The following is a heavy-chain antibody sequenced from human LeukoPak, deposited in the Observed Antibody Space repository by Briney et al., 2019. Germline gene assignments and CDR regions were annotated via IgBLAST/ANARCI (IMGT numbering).Heavy chain of an antibody. J-gene: IGHJ5*02. V-gene: IGHV4-59*01. CDR1: GDSISSYL. Sequence: SEPLSLTCTVSGDSISSYLWSWIRQPPGKGLEGLGYFHDSGSDNYNRSLKSQITMSVDTSKNQFSLKLRSVTAADTAVYYCARDSHSVDTATPRGFDPWGQGTLVTVSS. CDR3: ARDSHSVDTATPRGFDP. D-gene: IGHD2-15*01. CDR2: FHDSGSD.